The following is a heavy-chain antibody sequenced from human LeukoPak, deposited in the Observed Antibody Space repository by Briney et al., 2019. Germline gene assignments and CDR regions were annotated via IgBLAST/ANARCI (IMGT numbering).Heavy chain of an antibody. CDR1: GGSFSGYY. Sequence: SETLSLTCAVSGGSFSGYYWSWIRQPPGKGLEWIGEINHSGSTNYNPSLKSRVTISVDTSKNQFSLKLSSVTAADTAVYYCANSPKRLYYGSGSYSYYYYGMDVWGKGTTVTVSS. CDR2: INHSGST. J-gene: IGHJ6*04. CDR3: ANSPKRLYYGSGSYSYYYYGMDV. V-gene: IGHV4-34*01. D-gene: IGHD3-10*01.